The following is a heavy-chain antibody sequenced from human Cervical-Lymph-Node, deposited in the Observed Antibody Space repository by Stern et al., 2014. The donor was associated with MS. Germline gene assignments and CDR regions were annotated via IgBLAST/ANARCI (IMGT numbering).Heavy chain of an antibody. J-gene: IGHJ6*02. V-gene: IGHV1-69*04. Sequence: QVQLLQPGAEVKKPGSSVKVSCKASGGTFSSYTISWVRQAPGQGLEWMGRIIPILGIANYAQKFQGRVTITADKSTSTAYMELSSLRYEDTAVYYCARGLVVTATPDVWGQGTTVTVSS. CDR1: GGTFSSYT. CDR2: IIPILGIA. D-gene: IGHD2-21*02. CDR3: ARGLVVTATPDV.